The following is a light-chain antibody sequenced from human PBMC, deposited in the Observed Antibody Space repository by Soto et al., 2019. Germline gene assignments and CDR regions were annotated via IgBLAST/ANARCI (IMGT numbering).Light chain of an antibody. CDR2: LGS. CDR3: MQAIQSWT. J-gene: IGKJ1*01. Sequence: DIVMTQSPLSLPVTPGEPASISCRSSQSLLHSNGYNYLDWYLQKPGQSPQLLNYLGSNRASGVPDRFSGSGSGTDFTLKISRVEAEDVGVYYCMQAIQSWTFGQGTKVEIK. V-gene: IGKV2-28*01. CDR1: QSLLHSNGYNY.